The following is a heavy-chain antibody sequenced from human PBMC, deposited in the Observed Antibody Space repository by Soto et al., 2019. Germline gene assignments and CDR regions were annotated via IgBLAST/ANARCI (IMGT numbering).Heavy chain of an antibody. CDR1: GFTFSYYW. J-gene: IGHJ3*01. CDR2: IHNDGSRT. Sequence: EVQLVKSGGGLIQTGESLRLSCAASGFTFSYYWMHWVRQTPGKGLLWVSHIHNDGSRTTYADSVKGRFTISRDNARNTVYLQMNSLRDDDTAVYYCARGDRGAFDLWGQGTAVTVSS. V-gene: IGHV3-74*03. D-gene: IGHD1-26*01. CDR3: ARGDRGAFDL.